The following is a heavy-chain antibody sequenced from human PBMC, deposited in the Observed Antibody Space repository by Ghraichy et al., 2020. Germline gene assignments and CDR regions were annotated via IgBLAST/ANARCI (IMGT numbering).Heavy chain of an antibody. CDR1: GGSFSGYY. CDR2: INHSGST. D-gene: IGHD1-7*01. CDR3: ARGVGGYNWNYRRGWFDP. Sequence: SETLSLTCAVYGGSFSGYYWSWIRQPPGKGLEWIGEINHSGSTNYNPSLKSRVTISVDTSKNQFSLKLSSVTAADTAVYYCARGVGGYNWNYRRGWFDPWGQGTLITVSS. V-gene: IGHV4-34*01. J-gene: IGHJ5*02.